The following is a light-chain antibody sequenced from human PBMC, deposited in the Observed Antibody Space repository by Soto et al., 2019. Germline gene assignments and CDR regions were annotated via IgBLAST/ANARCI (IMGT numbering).Light chain of an antibody. J-gene: IGKJ4*01. Sequence: EIVMTQSPATLSVSPGERATLSCRASQSVSGNLAWYQQKPGQAPRLLIYAASTRATGIPARFSGSGSGTEFTLTISSLQTDDFATYYGQQYNSYPSFGGGTKVEIK. CDR3: QQYNSYPS. V-gene: IGKV3-15*01. CDR2: AAS. CDR1: QSVSGN.